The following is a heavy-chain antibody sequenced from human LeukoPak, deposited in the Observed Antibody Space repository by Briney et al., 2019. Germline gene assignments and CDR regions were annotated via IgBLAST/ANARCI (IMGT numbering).Heavy chain of an antibody. Sequence: SETLSLTCTVSGGSISSYYWSWIRQPAGKGLEWIGRIYTSGSTNYNPSLKSRVTMSVDTSKNQFSLKLSSVTAADTAVYYCARVVIVPAAIPYWYFDLWGRGTLVTVSS. CDR1: GGSISSYY. CDR2: IYTSGST. J-gene: IGHJ2*01. V-gene: IGHV4-4*07. D-gene: IGHD2-2*02. CDR3: ARVVIVPAAIPYWYFDL.